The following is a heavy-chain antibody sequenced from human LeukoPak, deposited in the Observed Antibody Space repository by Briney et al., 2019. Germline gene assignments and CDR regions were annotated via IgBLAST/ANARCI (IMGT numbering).Heavy chain of an antibody. V-gene: IGHV3-23*01. CDR2: ISGSGGIT. D-gene: IGHD6-13*01. CDR1: GFTFSSYA. CDR3: AKVEAAAGNPDY. J-gene: IGHJ4*02. Sequence: GGSLRLSCAASGFTFSSYAMSWVRQAPGKGLEWVSVISGSGGITYYADSVKGRFTVSRDNSKNTLYLQMNSLRAEDTAVYYCAKVEAAAGNPDYWGQGTWVTVSP.